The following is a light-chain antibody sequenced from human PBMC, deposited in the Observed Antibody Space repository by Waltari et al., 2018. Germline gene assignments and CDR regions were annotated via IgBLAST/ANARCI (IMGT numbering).Light chain of an antibody. CDR3: SSYGGINNSPYV. V-gene: IGLV2-8*01. CDR1: SSDVGRHDF. Sequence: QSALTQPPSASGSPGQSVTISCTGTSSDVGRHDFVSWSQQFPGKAPKLIIWEVSRRPSGVPDRFSGSKSGNTASLTVSGLQAEDEADYYCSSYGGINNSPYVFGTGTKVTV. CDR2: EVS. J-gene: IGLJ1*01.